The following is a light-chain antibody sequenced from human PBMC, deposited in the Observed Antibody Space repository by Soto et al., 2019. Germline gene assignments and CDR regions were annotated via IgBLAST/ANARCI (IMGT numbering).Light chain of an antibody. CDR1: QAIGSW. CDR3: QQANSFPLT. Sequence: DLQMTQSPSFVSASVGDRVTITCRASQAIGSWLAWYQQKPGKAPKLLIYAAASLQSGVPSRFTGSGSGADFTLTISSLQPEDFATYYCQQANSFPLTFGGGTKVEIK. J-gene: IGKJ4*01. V-gene: IGKV1-12*01. CDR2: AAA.